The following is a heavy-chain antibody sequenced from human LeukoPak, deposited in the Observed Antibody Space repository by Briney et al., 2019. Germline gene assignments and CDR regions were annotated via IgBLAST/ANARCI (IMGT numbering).Heavy chain of an antibody. V-gene: IGHV3-15*01. J-gene: IGHJ3*02. CDR1: GFTFSNAW. D-gene: IGHD2-15*01. CDR3: TTVGYCSGGSCHDLHDAFDI. Sequence: GGSLRLSCAASGFTFSNAWMSWVRQAPGKGLEWVGRITSKTDGGTTDYAAPVKGRFTISRDDSKNTLYLQMNSLKTEDTAVYYCTTVGYCSGGSCHDLHDAFDIWGQGTMVSVSS. CDR2: ITSKTDGGTT.